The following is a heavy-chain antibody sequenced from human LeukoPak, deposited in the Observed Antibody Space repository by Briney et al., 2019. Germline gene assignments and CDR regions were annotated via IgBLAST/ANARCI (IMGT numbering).Heavy chain of an antibody. D-gene: IGHD6-19*01. V-gene: IGHV1-18*01. CDR2: ISVYTGNT. J-gene: IGHJ4*03. CDR1: GYTFTSHG. Sequence: ASVKVSCKASGYTFTSHGISWVRQAPGQGLEWLGWISVYTGNTDYAQNLQGRVTMTTDTSTSTAYMELRSRRSDDTAVYYCGRDIGGSGWYRYFDYWGQGTLVTVSS. CDR3: GRDIGGSGWYRYFDY.